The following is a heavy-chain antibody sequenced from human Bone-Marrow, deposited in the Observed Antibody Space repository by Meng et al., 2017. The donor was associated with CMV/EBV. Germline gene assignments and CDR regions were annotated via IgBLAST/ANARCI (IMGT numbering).Heavy chain of an antibody. D-gene: IGHD6-13*01. V-gene: IGHV4-30-4*01. Sequence: SLTCTVSGRSVSSGDHYWNWIRQAPGKGPEWIGYIYYSGTTLYNPSLKSRASISRDASKNQFSLKVTSVTAADTAMYYCASSLAAAFWGQGTMVTVSS. CDR3: ASSLAAAF. CDR2: IYYSGTT. CDR1: GRSVSSGDHY. J-gene: IGHJ4*02.